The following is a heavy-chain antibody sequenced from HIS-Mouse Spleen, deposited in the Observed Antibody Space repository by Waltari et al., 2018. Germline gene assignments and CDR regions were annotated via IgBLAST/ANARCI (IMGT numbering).Heavy chain of an antibody. V-gene: IGHV4-39*07. CDR2: IYYSGST. J-gene: IGHJ2*01. CDR3: AREIPYSSSWYDWYFDL. Sequence: QLQLQESGPGLVKPSETLSLTGTVSGGSISSSSYYWGWIRQPPGKGLGWIGSIYYSGSTYYNPSLKSRVTISVDTSKNQFSLKLSSVTAADTAVYYCAREIPYSSSWYDWYFDLWGRGTLVTVSS. D-gene: IGHD6-13*01. CDR1: GGSISSSSYY.